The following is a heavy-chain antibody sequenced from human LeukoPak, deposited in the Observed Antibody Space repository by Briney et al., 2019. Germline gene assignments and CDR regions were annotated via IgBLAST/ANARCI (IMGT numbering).Heavy chain of an antibody. CDR3: ARALVRATMVWYFDL. CDR2: ISHSGST. D-gene: IGHD5-12*01. CDR1: GGSFSGYY. V-gene: IGHV4-34*01. Sequence: SETLSLTCAVSGGSFSGYYWSWIRQPPGKGLEWIGEISHSGSTNYGPSLKSRVTISVDTSKNQFSLNLSSVTAADTAVYYCARALVRATMVWYFDLWGRGTLVTVSS. J-gene: IGHJ2*01.